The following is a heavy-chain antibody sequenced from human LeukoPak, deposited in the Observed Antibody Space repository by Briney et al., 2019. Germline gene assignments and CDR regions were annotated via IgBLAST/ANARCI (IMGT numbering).Heavy chain of an antibody. CDR3: ASQAGGYYFDY. V-gene: IGHV3-53*01. Sequence: PGGSLRLSCAASGFTVSSNYMSWVRQAPGKGLEWVSVIYSGGSTYYADSVKGRFTISRDNSKNTLYLQMNSLRAEDTAVYYCASQAGGYYFDYWGQGTLVTVSS. D-gene: IGHD3-16*01. CDR1: GFTVSSNY. J-gene: IGHJ4*02. CDR2: IYSGGST.